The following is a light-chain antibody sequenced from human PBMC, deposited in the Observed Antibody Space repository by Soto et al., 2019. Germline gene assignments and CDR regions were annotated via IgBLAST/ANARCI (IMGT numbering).Light chain of an antibody. Sequence: EIVLTRSPATLCSFPGDRDTLSCRASQYINTRLAWYQHRPGQAPRLLIYQTSIRAAGIPARFSASGTGTDFTLTISSLQSEDFAVYYCQNYDNWPPTWTFGQGTKVDIK. CDR2: QTS. J-gene: IGKJ1*01. CDR3: QNYDNWPPTWT. CDR1: QYINTR. V-gene: IGKV3D-15*01.